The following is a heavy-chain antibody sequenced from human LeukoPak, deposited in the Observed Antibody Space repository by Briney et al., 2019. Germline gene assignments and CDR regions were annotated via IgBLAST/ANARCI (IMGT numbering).Heavy chain of an antibody. CDR1: GFTFSSYS. Sequence: PGGSLRLSCAASGFTFSSYSMNWVRQAPGKGLEWVSSISSSSSYIYYADSVKGRFTISRDNAKNSLYLQMNSLRAEDTAVYYCAREGYYYDSSGYYEMKAVDYWGQGTLVTVSS. J-gene: IGHJ4*02. CDR2: ISSSSSYI. CDR3: AREGYYYDSSGYYEMKAVDY. D-gene: IGHD3-22*01. V-gene: IGHV3-21*01.